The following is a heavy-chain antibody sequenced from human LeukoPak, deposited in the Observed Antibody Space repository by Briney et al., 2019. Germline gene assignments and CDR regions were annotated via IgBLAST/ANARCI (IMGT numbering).Heavy chain of an antibody. D-gene: IGHD3-10*01. J-gene: IGHJ4*02. Sequence: SGGSLRLSCAASGFTFSTYWMTWVRQAPGKGLEWVANIKYDGREKYYVDSVKGRFTISRDNAKNSLYLQMNSLRAEDTAVYYCARAVIISRLWYYFDYWGQGTLVTVSS. CDR1: GFTFSTYW. CDR3: ARAVIISRLWYYFDY. CDR2: IKYDGREK. V-gene: IGHV3-7*01.